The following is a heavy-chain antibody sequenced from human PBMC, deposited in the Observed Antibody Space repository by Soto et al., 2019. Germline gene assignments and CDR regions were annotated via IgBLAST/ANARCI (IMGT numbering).Heavy chain of an antibody. Sequence: SETLSLTCSVSGDSISRIDYYWTWIRQYPXKGLEWMGNIYFRGNTYYNPPLESRLTVSLDTSKNQFSLKLTSVTAADTAVYYCAREGGSYDSGGYLIRGPFDIWGQGTMVTVSS. D-gene: IGHD3-22*01. V-gene: IGHV4-31*03. CDR2: IYFRGNT. CDR1: GDSISRIDYY. J-gene: IGHJ3*02. CDR3: AREGGSYDSGGYLIRGPFDI.